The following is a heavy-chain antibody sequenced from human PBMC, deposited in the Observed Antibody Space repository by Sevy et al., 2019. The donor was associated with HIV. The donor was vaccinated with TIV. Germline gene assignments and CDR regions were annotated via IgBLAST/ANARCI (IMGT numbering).Heavy chain of an antibody. CDR1: GFTFDDYA. Sequence: GGSLRLSCAASGFTFDDYAIHWVRQAPGKGLEWDSGINWNSGKIYYADSVKGRFTISRDNAKDSLYLQMNSLRTEDMALYYCAKLHDPGDYDAFDLWGQGTMVTVSS. CDR2: INWNSGKI. V-gene: IGHV3-9*03. D-gene: IGHD2-21*01. J-gene: IGHJ3*01. CDR3: AKLHDPGDYDAFDL.